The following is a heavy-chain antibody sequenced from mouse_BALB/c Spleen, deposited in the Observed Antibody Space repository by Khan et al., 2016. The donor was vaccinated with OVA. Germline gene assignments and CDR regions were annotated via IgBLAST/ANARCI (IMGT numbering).Heavy chain of an antibody. CDR1: GFTFSDYY. J-gene: IGHJ3*01. Sequence: EVQLVESGGGLVKPGGSLKLSCAASGFTFSDYYMYWVRQTPEKRLEWVATISDGGSYTYYPDSVKGRFTISRDDAKNNLYPQMSSLKSEDTAMYYYARCYYGDHSAYWSEGNLVTVSA. CDR2: ISDGGSYT. V-gene: IGHV5-4*02. D-gene: IGHD2-13*01. CDR3: ARCYYGDHSAY.